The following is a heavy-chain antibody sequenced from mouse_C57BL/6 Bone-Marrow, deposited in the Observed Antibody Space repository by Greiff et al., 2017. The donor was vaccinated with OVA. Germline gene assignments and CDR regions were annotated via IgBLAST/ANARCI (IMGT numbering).Heavy chain of an antibody. CDR2: INSDGGST. Sequence: EVQLVESGGGLVQPGESLKLSCESNEYEFPSHDMSWVRKTPEQRLELVAAINSDGGSTYYPDTMERRFILSRDNTTKTLYLQMSSLRSEDKALDYCAGHGYYRGDGCAYWGQGTLVTVSA. D-gene: IGHD2-12*01. CDR3: AGHGYYRGDGCAY. V-gene: IGHV5-2*01. CDR1: EYEFPSHD. J-gene: IGHJ3*01.